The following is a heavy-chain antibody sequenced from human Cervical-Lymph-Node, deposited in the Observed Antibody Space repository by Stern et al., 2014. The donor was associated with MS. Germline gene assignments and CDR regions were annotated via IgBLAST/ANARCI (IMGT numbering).Heavy chain of an antibody. J-gene: IGHJ3*01. CDR3: ARPSRVGIVQSFDAFDV. CDR1: GYPFTDYY. Sequence: QLVQSGAEVKKPGASVKVSCKTSGYPFTDYYIHWVRQAPGQGLEWMGWIDPSSGGTNYAQKFLGWVTLTRDTSISAAFMELNRLRSDDTAVYYCARPSRVGIVQSFDAFDVWGQGTRVTVSS. D-gene: IGHD2-21*01. CDR2: IDPSSGGT. V-gene: IGHV1-2*04.